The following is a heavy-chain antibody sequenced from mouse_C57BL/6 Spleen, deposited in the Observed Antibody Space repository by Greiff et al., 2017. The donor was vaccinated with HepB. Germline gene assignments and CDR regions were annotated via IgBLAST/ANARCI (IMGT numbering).Heavy chain of an antibody. CDR3: ARQLRLQGYFDY. CDR2: IYPGSGST. Sequence: QVQLQQSGAELVKPGASVKMSCKASGYTFTSYWITWVKQRPGQGLEWIGDIYPGSGSTNYNEKFKSKATLTVDTSSSTAYMQLSSLTSEDSAVYYCARQLRLQGYFDYWGQGTTLTVSS. J-gene: IGHJ2*01. CDR1: GYTFTSYW. V-gene: IGHV1-55*01. D-gene: IGHD3-2*02.